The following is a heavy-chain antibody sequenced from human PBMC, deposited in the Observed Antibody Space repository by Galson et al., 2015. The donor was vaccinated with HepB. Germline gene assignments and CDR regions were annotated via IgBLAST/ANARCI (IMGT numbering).Heavy chain of an antibody. Sequence: SVKVSCKASGGTFSSYAISWVRQAPGQGLEWMGGIIPIFGTANYAQKFQGRVTITADESTSTAYMELSSLRSEDTAAYYCARDGGDLRYFDGFDYWGQGTLSPSPQ. J-gene: IGHJ4*02. D-gene: IGHD3-9*01. V-gene: IGHV1-69*13. CDR3: ARDGGDLRYFDGFDY. CDR1: GGTFSSYA. CDR2: IIPIFGTA.